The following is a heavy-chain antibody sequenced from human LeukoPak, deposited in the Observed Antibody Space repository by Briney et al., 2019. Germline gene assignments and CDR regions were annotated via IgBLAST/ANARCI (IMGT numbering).Heavy chain of an antibody. D-gene: IGHD6-6*01. CDR3: ARLNSYLIAARRSFDY. Sequence: PSETLSLTCTVSGGSISSYYWSWIRQPAGKGLEWIGRIYTSGSTNYNPSLKSRVTMSVDTSKNQFSLKLSSVTAADTAVYYCARLNSYLIAARRSFDYWGQGTLVTVSS. CDR1: GGSISSYY. CDR2: IYTSGST. V-gene: IGHV4-4*07. J-gene: IGHJ4*02.